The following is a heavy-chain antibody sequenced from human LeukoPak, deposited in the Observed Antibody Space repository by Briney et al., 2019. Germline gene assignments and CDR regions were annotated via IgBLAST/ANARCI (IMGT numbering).Heavy chain of an antibody. Sequence: SQTLSVTCAISGDSVSSNSATWEWIRQSPSRGLEWLGRTYYGSKWYIHYAVSVKSRVTITTDTSKNQSSLQLSSVTPADTAVYYCARVSRSFTVISAFEIWGPGTMVTVSS. CDR1: GDSVSSNSAT. V-gene: IGHV6-1*01. CDR2: TYYGSKWYI. CDR3: ARVSRSFTVISAFEI. D-gene: IGHD3-22*01. J-gene: IGHJ3*02.